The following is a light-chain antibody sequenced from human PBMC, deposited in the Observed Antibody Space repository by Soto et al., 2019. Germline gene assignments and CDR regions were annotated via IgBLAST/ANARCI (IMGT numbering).Light chain of an antibody. CDR2: LDRSGSY. CDR1: SGHSTYI. Sequence: QAVVTQSSSASASLGSSVKLTCILSSGHSTYIIAWHQQQPGKAPRFLMTLDRSGSYNRGSGVPDRFSGSSSGADCYLTISNLQFEDEGDYYCETWYSNTHKVFGGGTKVTVL. V-gene: IGLV4-60*02. J-gene: IGLJ3*02. CDR3: ETWYSNTHKV.